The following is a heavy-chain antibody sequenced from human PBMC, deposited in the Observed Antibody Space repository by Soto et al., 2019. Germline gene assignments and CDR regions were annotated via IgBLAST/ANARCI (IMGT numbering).Heavy chain of an antibody. CDR1: SGSVSGSVSSGSYY. J-gene: IGHJ5*02. CDR3: ARDCYGSGSYYNYNWLDP. V-gene: IGHV4-61*01. D-gene: IGHD3-10*01. Sequence: SETLSLSCTVSSGSVSGSVSSGSYYWTWIRQPPGKGLEWIGYIYYNGSTYYNPSLKSRVTISVDTSKNQLSLKLNSVTAADTAVYYCARDCYGSGSYYNYNWLDPWGQGTLVTVS. CDR2: IYYNGST.